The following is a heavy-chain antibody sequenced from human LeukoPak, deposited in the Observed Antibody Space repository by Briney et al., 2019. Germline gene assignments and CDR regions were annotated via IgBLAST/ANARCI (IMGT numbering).Heavy chain of an antibody. CDR2: IYYSGNT. J-gene: IGHJ4*02. V-gene: IGHV4-59*08. CDR1: GGSISGYY. CDR3: ARSSTGYYYDSSGHLDY. D-gene: IGHD3-22*01. Sequence: PSETLSLTCTVSGGSISGYYWSWIRQPPGKGLEWIGNIYYSGNTNYNPSLKSRVTISVDTSKNQFSLKLSSVTAADTAVYYCARSSTGYYYDSSGHLDYWGQGTLVTVSS.